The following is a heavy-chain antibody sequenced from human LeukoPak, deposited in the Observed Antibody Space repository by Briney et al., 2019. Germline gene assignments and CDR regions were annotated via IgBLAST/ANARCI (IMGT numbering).Heavy chain of an antibody. Sequence: SETLSLTCTVSGYSISSGYYWGWIRQPPGKGLEWTGSIDHSGSTYYNPSLKSRVTISVDTSKNQFSLKLSSVAAADTAVYYCARTGPRQLIDYWGQGTLVTVSS. V-gene: IGHV4-38-2*02. CDR1: GYSISSGYY. D-gene: IGHD6-19*01. CDR2: IDHSGST. J-gene: IGHJ4*02. CDR3: ARTGPRQLIDY.